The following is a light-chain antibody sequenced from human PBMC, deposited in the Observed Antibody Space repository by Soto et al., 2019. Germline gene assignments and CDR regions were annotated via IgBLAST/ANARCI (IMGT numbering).Light chain of an antibody. CDR1: QDIKNY. V-gene: IGKV1-27*01. CDR2: EAS. Sequence: DIQMTQSPSSLSASVGDRVTITCQASQDIKNYLNWYQQKSGKAPKLLIYEASNLQSGVPSRFRGGGSGTEFTLTISSLQPEDVATYYCQNFDSAPQTFGQGTKVDI. J-gene: IGKJ1*01. CDR3: QNFDSAPQT.